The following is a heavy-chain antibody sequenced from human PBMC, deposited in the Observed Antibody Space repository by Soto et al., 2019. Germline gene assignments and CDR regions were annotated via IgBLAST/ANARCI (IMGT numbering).Heavy chain of an antibody. CDR2: INAGNGNT. CDR1: GYTFTSYA. J-gene: IGHJ6*02. CDR3: ASSYSNYALIDYYYYGMDV. D-gene: IGHD4-4*01. V-gene: IGHV1-3*01. Sequence: GASVKVSCKASGYTFTSYAMHWVRQAPGQRLEWMGWINAGNGNTKYSQKFQGRGTITRDTSASTAYMELSSLRSEDTAVYYCASSYSNYALIDYYYYGMDVWGQGTTVTVSS.